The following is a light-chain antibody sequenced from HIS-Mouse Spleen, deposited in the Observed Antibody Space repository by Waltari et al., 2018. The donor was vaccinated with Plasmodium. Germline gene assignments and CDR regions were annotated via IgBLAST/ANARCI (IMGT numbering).Light chain of an antibody. J-gene: IGKJ4*01. CDR2: DAS. Sequence: EIVLTQSPATLSLSPGERATLSCRASQSVRSYLAWYQQKPGQAPRLLIYDASNRATGIPARFSGSGSGTDFTLTIGSLEPEDFAVYYCQQRSNWPRVLTFGGGTKVEIK. CDR3: QQRSNWPRVLT. CDR1: QSVRSY. V-gene: IGKV3-11*01.